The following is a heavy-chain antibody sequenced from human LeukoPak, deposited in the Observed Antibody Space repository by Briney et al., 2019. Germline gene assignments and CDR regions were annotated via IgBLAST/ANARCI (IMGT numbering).Heavy chain of an antibody. D-gene: IGHD3-16*01. V-gene: IGHV3-74*01. CDR2: INSDGSST. CDR1: GFTFSYYW. J-gene: IGHJ4*02. Sequence: PGGSLRLSCAASGFTFSYYWMHWVRQAPGKGLVWVSRINSDGSSTNYADSVKGRFTISRDNAKNTLYLQMNSLRAEDTAVYYCARVNVCPRCHFDYWGQGTLVTVSS. CDR3: ARVNVCPRCHFDY.